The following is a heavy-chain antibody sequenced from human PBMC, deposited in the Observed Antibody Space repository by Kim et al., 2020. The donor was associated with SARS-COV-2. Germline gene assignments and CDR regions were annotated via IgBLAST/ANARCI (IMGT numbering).Heavy chain of an antibody. CDR2: IYYSGST. J-gene: IGHJ4*02. CDR1: GGSISSSSYY. Sequence: SETLSLTCTVSGGSISSSSYYWGWIRQPPGKGLEWIGSIYYSGSTYYNASLKSRVTISVDTSKNQFSLKLSTVTAADTAVYYCARVPYCGGDCSPPFDYWGQGTLVTVSS. D-gene: IGHD2-21*02. V-gene: IGHV4-39*01. CDR3: ARVPYCGGDCSPPFDY.